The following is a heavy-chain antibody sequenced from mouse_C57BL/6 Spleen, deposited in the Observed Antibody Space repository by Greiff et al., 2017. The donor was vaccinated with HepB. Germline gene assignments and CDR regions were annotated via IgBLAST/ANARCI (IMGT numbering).Heavy chain of an antibody. V-gene: IGHV5-6*02. J-gene: IGHJ1*03. Sequence: EVKLVESGGDLVKPGGSLKLSCAASGFTFSSYGMSWVRQTPDKRLEWVATISSGGSYTYYPDSVKGRFTISRDNAKNTLYLQMSSLKSEDTAMYYCARQKGSSYWYFDVWGTGTTVTVSS. CDR2: ISSGGSYT. CDR3: ARQKGSSYWYFDV. CDR1: GFTFSSYG. D-gene: IGHD1-1*01.